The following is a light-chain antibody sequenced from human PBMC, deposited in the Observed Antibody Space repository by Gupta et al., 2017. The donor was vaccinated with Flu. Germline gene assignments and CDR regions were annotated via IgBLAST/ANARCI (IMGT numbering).Light chain of an antibody. CDR2: DAS. V-gene: IGKV3-11*01. CDR3: QQRSNWPPVT. J-gene: IGKJ5*01. CDR1: QSVSSY. Sequence: VTLSLPPGERATLSCRASQSVSSYLAWYQQKPGQAPRLLIFDASNRATGIPARFSGSGSGTDFTLTISSLEPEDFAVYYCQQRSNWPPVTFGQGTRLEIK.